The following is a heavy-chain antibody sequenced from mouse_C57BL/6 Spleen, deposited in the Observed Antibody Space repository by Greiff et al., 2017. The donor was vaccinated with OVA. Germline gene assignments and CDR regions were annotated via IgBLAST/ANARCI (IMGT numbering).Heavy chain of an antibody. D-gene: IGHD5-1*01. CDR2: ISYDGSN. Sequence: EVKLMESGPGLVKPSQSLSLTCSVTGYSITSGYYWNWIRQFPGNKLEWMGYISYDGSNNYNPSLKNRISITRDTSKNQFFLKLNSVTTEDTATYYCARDAVPTMDYWGQGTSVTVSS. J-gene: IGHJ4*01. V-gene: IGHV3-6*01. CDR1: GYSITSGYY. CDR3: ARDAVPTMDY.